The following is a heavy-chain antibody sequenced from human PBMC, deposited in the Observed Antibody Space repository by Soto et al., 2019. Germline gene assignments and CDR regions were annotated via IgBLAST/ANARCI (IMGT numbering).Heavy chain of an antibody. D-gene: IGHD3-3*01. J-gene: IGHJ3*02. CDR1: GFSLATNGVG. V-gene: IGHV2-5*01. CDR3: GHIRFSSEAFDI. Sequence: QITLKESGPPLVKPTQTLTLTCTFSGFSLATNGVGVGWIRQPPGKALEWLALIYWHDDKRYSPSLKSRLTISKDTSKNQVVLTMTDMDPVDTATYYCGHIRFSSEAFDIWGQGTGVTVSS. CDR2: IYWHDDK.